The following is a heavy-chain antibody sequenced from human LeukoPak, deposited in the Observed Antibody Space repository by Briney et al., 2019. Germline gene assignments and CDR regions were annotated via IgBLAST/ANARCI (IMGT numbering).Heavy chain of an antibody. CDR2: IYHSGST. CDR1: GGSISSSNW. V-gene: IGHV4-4*02. CDR3: AAMTTVTMYSYFFDS. J-gene: IGHJ4*02. D-gene: IGHD4-17*01. Sequence: SETLSLTCAVSGGSISSSNWWSWVRQPPGKGLEWIGEIYHSGSTKYNPSLKSRVTISVDKSKNQFSLKLSSVTAADTAIYYCAAMTTVTMYSYFFDSWGQGTLLTVSS.